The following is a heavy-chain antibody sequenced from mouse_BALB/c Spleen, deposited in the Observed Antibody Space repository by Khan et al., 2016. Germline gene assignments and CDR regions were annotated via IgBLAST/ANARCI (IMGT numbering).Heavy chain of an antibody. CDR2: ISYSGNT. J-gene: IGHJ4*01. V-gene: IGHV3-8*02. CDR1: GDSITSGY. Sequence: EVKLLESGPSLVKPSQTLSLTCSVTGDSITSGYWNWIRKFPGNKLEYMGYISYSGNTYYSPSLKSRLSIIRDTSKNQYFLQLNSVTTEDTAHYYGVRYLYYYSSSYDTIDYWGQGTSVTVSS. CDR3: VRYLYYYSSSYDTIDY. D-gene: IGHD1-1*01.